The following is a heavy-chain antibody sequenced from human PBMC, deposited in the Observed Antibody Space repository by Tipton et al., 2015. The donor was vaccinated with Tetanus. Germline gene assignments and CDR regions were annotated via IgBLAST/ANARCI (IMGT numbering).Heavy chain of an antibody. CDR3: ARDQGGGRVVRLNWFGP. V-gene: IGHV4-31*03. J-gene: IGHJ5*02. D-gene: IGHD6-6*01. CDR2: IYYSGST. CDR1: GASISXXXXX. Sequence: TLSLTCSVSGASISXXXXXXXWIRXXXGQGLEWIGYIYYSGSTFYNPSLKSRVTMSVDTSNNQFSLRLSSVTAADTAVYYCARDQGGGRVVRLNWFGPWGQGTLVTVSS.